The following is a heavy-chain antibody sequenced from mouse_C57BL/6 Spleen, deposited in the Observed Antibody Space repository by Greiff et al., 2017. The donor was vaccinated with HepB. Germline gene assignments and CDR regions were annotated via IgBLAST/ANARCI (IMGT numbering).Heavy chain of an antibody. J-gene: IGHJ2*01. Sequence: EVQLQQSGAELVRPGASVKLSCTASGFNIKDYYMHWVKQRPEQGLEWIGRIDPEDGDTEYAPKFQGKATMTADTSSHTAYLQLRSRTSEDTAVYYCTTRDHYYFDYWGQGTTLTVSS. CDR1: GFNIKDYY. CDR3: TTRDHYYFDY. V-gene: IGHV14-1*01. D-gene: IGHD1-2*01. CDR2: IDPEDGDT.